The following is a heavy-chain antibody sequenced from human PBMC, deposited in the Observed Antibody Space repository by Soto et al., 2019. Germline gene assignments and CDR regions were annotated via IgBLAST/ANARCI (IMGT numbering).Heavy chain of an antibody. CDR1: GFSLTTYDMG. D-gene: IGHD4-17*01. J-gene: IGHJ4*02. V-gene: IGHV2-5*02. CDR3: AHAGDYDLLTFDH. CDR2: IYWDDDK. Sequence: QITLKESGPTLVRPAQTLTLTCAFSGFSLTTYDMGVAWIRQPPVKALEWLALIYWDDDKRYSPSLKDRLAISKDTSRNQVVLTLTNMDPGDTATYFCAHAGDYDLLTFDHWGPGTLVTVSS.